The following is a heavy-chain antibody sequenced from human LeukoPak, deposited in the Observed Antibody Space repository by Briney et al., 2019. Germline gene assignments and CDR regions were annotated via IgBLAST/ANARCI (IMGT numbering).Heavy chain of an antibody. CDR3: ARDLDGNRGYPDY. D-gene: IGHD3-22*01. CDR2: INPNSGGT. J-gene: IGHJ4*02. V-gene: IGHV1-2*02. Sequence: GASVKVSCKASGYTFTGYYMHWVRQAPGQGLEWMGWINPNSGGTNYAQKFQGRVTMTRDTSISTAYMELSRLRSDDTAVYYCARDLDGNRGYPDYWGQGTLVTVSS. CDR1: GYTFTGYY.